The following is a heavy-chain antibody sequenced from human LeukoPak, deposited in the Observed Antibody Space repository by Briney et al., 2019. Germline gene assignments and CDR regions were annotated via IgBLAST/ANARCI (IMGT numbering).Heavy chain of an antibody. Sequence: GGSLRLSCTASGFTFGDYAMSWVRQAPGKGLEWVSYISSSGSTIYYADSVKGRFTISRDNAKNSLYLQMNSLRAEDTAVYYCARDSRGRGFLFDYWGQGTLVTVSS. J-gene: IGHJ4*02. D-gene: IGHD3-16*01. CDR1: GFTFGDYA. V-gene: IGHV3-48*03. CDR3: ARDSRGRGFLFDY. CDR2: ISSSGSTI.